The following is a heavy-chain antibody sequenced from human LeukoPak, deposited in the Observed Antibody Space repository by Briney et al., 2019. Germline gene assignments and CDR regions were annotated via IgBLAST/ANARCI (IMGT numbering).Heavy chain of an antibody. V-gene: IGHV3-74*01. CDR2: VNSDGNSA. D-gene: IGHD6-19*01. J-gene: IGHJ4*02. CDR3: ARGGVGCFDF. Sequence: GGSLRLSCAASGFTFSSYWIHWVRQGSGKGLVWVSHVNSDGNSATYADSVKGRFTISRDNAKNTVYLQMNSLRAEDAGVYNCARGGVGCFDFWGQGARVTVSS. CDR1: GFTFSSYW.